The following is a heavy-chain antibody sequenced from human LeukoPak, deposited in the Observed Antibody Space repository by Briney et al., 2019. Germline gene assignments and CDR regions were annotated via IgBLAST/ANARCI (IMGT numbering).Heavy chain of an antibody. CDR1: GYTFTSYD. D-gene: IGHD3-3*01. CDR2: MNPNSGNT. Sequence: ASVKVSCKASGYTFTSYDINWVRQATGQGLEWMGWMNPNSGNTGYAQKFQGRVTITRNTSISTAYMELSSLRSEDTAVYYCARSAVEQPYDFWSGYYPIYYYYYYMDVWGKGTTVAVSS. J-gene: IGHJ6*03. V-gene: IGHV1-8*03. CDR3: ARSAVEQPYDFWSGYYPIYYYYYYMDV.